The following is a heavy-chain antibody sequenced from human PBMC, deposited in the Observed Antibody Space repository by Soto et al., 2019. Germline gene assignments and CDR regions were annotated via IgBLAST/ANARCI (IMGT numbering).Heavy chain of an antibody. V-gene: IGHV3-23*01. CDR3: AKWGVSGSYLTTNHDAFDI. CDR2: ISGSGGST. CDR1: GFTFSSYA. J-gene: IGHJ3*02. D-gene: IGHD1-26*01. Sequence: EVQLLESGGGLVQPGGSLRLSCAASGFTFSSYAMSWVRQAPGKGLEWVSAISGSGGSTYYADSVKGRFTISRDNSKNALYLQMNSLIAEDTAVYYCAKWGVSGSYLTTNHDAFDIWGQGTMVTVSS.